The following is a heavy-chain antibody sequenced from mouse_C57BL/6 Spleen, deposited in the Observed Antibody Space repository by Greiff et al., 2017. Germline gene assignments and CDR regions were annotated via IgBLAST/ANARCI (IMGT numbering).Heavy chain of an antibody. Sequence: EVMLVESGGGLVQPGGSLKLSCAASGFTFSDYYMYWVRQTPEKRLEWVAYISNGGGSTYYPDTVKGRFTISRDNAKNTLYLQMSRLKSEDTAMYYCARQYFDYGGQGTTLTVSS. CDR1: GFTFSDYY. J-gene: IGHJ2*01. CDR3: ARQYFDY. V-gene: IGHV5-12*01. CDR2: ISNGGGST.